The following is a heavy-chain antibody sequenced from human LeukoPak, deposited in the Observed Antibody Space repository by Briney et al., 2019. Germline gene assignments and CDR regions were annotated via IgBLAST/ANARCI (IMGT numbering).Heavy chain of an antibody. CDR1: GFILTSYA. D-gene: IGHD3-22*01. CDR3: ARGDDSGYYDYFDY. J-gene: IGHJ4*02. V-gene: IGHV3-23*01. Sequence: GGSLRLSCAASGFILTSYAMSWVRQAPGRGLEWVSSISGSGRSTYYADSVKGRFTISRDFSKNTVFLHMNSLRAEDTAMYYCARGDDSGYYDYFDYWGQGALDTVSS. CDR2: ISGSGRST.